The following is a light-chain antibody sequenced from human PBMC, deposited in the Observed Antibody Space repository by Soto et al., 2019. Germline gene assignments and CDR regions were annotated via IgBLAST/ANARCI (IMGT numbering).Light chain of an antibody. CDR3: AAWDDSLSWV. V-gene: IGLV1-44*01. J-gene: IGLJ3*02. CDR1: SSNIGSNT. Sequence: QAVVTQPPSASGTPGQRVTISCSGSSSNIGSNTVNWYQQLPGTAPKHLIFSNNQRPSEVPDRFSGSKSGTSASLAISGLQPEDEADYYCAAWDDSLSWVFGGGTKVTVL. CDR2: SNN.